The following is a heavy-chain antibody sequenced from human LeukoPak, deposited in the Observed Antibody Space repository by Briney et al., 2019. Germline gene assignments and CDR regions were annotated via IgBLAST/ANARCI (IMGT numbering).Heavy chain of an antibody. CDR3: ASAYDYVWGSYRSENWFDP. Sequence: PSETLSLTCTVSGGSISSYYWSWIRQPPGKGLEWIGYIYYSGSTNYNPSLKSRVTISVDTSKNQFSLKLSSVTAADTAVYYCASAYDYVWGSYRSENWFDPWGQGTLVTVSS. J-gene: IGHJ5*02. CDR2: IYYSGST. D-gene: IGHD3-16*02. V-gene: IGHV4-59*01. CDR1: GGSISSYY.